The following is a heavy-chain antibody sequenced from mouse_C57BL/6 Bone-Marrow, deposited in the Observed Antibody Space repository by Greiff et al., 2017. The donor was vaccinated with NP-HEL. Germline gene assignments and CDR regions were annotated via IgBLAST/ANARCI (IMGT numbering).Heavy chain of an antibody. CDR2: IDPETGGT. D-gene: IGHD4-1*01. J-gene: IGHJ4*01. CDR1: GYTFTDYE. V-gene: IGHV1-15*01. CDR3: TRDGANWLYYYAMDY. Sequence: QVHVKQSGAELVRPGASVTLSCKASGYTFTDYEMHWVKQTPVHGLEWIGAIDPETGGTAYNQKFKGKAILTADKSSSTAYMELRSLTSEDSAVYYCTRDGANWLYYYAMDYWGQGTSVTVSS.